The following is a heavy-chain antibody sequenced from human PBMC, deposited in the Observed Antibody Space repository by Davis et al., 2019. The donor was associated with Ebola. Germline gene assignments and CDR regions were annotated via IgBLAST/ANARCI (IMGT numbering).Heavy chain of an antibody. D-gene: IGHD6-19*01. Sequence: AASVKVSCKASGYTFTGYDINWVRQAPGQGLEWMGWMNPKSGNTGNAQKFQGRVTMTRENSMSTAYMELSSLRSDDTAVYYCARLGGIAVADWFDPWGQGTLVTVSS. CDR2: MNPKSGNT. CDR3: ARLGGIAVADWFDP. V-gene: IGHV1-8*01. CDR1: GYTFTGYD. J-gene: IGHJ5*02.